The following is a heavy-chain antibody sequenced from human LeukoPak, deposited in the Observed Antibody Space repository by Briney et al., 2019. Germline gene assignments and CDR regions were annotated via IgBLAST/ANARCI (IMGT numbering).Heavy chain of an antibody. J-gene: IGHJ3*02. D-gene: IGHD4/OR15-4a*01. CDR1: GGTFISYA. CDR2: IIPIFGTA. CDR3: ARDLRMVVKNDAFDI. V-gene: IGHV1-69*05. Sequence: SVKVSCKASGGTFISYAISWVRQAPGQGLEWMGRIIPIFGTANYAQKFQGRVTITTDESTSTAYMELSSLRSEDTAVYYCARDLRMVVKNDAFDIWGQGTMVTVSS.